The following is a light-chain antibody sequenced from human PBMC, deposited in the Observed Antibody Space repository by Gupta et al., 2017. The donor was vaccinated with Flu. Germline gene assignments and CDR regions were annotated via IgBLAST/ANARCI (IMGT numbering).Light chain of an antibody. J-gene: IGKJ2*03. Sequence: EIVLKQAPGTLSWSPGERATLSCRASQSVSSSYLAWYQQKPGQAPRLLIYGASSRATGIPDRFSGSGSGTDFTLTISRLEPEDFAVYYCQQYGSSPYSFGQGTKLEIK. CDR1: QSVSSSY. CDR3: QQYGSSPYS. CDR2: GAS. V-gene: IGKV3-20*01.